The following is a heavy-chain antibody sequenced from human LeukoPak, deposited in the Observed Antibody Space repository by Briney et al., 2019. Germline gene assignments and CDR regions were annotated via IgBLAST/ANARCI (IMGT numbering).Heavy chain of an antibody. J-gene: IGHJ5*02. CDR2: INAGNGNT. CDR3: ARAPGLVRLIVGWCDP. Sequence: ASVKVSCKASGYTFTSYAMHWVRQAPGQRLEWMGWINAGNGNTKYSQKFQGRVTITRDTSASTAYMELSSLRSEDTAVYYCARAPGLVRLIVGWCDPWGQGTLLSVSS. CDR1: GYTFTSYA. V-gene: IGHV1-3*01. D-gene: IGHD6-19*01.